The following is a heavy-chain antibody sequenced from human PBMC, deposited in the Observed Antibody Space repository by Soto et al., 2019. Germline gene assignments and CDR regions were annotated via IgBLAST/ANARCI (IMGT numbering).Heavy chain of an antibody. J-gene: IGHJ4*02. CDR2: IYYSGST. Sequence: QVQLQESGPGLVNPSGTLSLTCAVSGGSLSSSSWWSWVRQPPGKALEWLGEIYYSGSTKYNPSLNSRVTISADQSKNAFSLRLRSVTAADTAVYYCVHHGGDPYYHDFWGQGMLVTVSS. V-gene: IGHV4-4*02. CDR3: VHHGGDPYYHDF. D-gene: IGHD4-17*01. CDR1: GGSLSSSSW.